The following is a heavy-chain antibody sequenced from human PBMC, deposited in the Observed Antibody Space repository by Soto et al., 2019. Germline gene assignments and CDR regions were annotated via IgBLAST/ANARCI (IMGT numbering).Heavy chain of an antibody. CDR3: TRGGIVVVTDYYGMDV. D-gene: IGHD2-21*02. CDR2: IRSKAYGGTT. CDR1: GFTFGDYA. Sequence: GGSLRLSCTASGFTFGDYAMSWFRQAPGKGLEWVGFIRSKAYGGTTEYAASVKGRFTISRDDSKSIAYLQMNSLKTEDTAVYYCTRGGIVVVTDYYGMDVWGQGTKVTVSS. V-gene: IGHV3-49*03. J-gene: IGHJ6*02.